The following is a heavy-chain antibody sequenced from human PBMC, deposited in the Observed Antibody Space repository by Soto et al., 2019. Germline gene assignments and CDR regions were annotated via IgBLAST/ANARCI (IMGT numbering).Heavy chain of an antibody. CDR2: ISGSGGST. D-gene: IGHD3-3*01. V-gene: IGHV3-23*01. Sequence: GGSLRLSCAASGFTFSSYAMSWVRQAPGKGLEWVSAISGSGGSTYYADSVKGRFTISRDNSKNTLYLQMNSLRAEDTAVYYCAKDKAYYDFWSGYHGAFDIWGQGTMVTVSS. CDR3: AKDKAYYDFWSGYHGAFDI. J-gene: IGHJ3*02. CDR1: GFTFSSYA.